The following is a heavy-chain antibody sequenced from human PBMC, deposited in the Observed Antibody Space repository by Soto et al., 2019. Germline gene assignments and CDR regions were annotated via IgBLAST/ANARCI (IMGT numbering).Heavy chain of an antibody. CDR1: GGSISSYY. J-gene: IGHJ4*02. CDR3: AREQRYGDYEFFDY. V-gene: IGHV4-59*01. CDR2: IYYSGST. D-gene: IGHD4-17*01. Sequence: SETLSLTCTVSGGSISSYYWSWIRQPPGKGLEWIGYIYYSGSTNYNPSLKSRVTISVDTSKNQFSLKLSSVTAADTAVYYCAREQRYGDYEFFDYWGQGTLVTVSS.